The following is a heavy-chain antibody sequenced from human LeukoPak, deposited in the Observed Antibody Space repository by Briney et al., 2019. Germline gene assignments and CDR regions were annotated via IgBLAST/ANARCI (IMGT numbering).Heavy chain of an antibody. CDR2: IYYSGST. CDR1: GGSISSSTYY. V-gene: IGHV4-39*01. Sequence: PSETLSLTCTVSGGSISSSTYYWGWIRQPPGKGLEWIGSIYYSGSTYNNPSLKSRVTIFVDTSKNQFSLKLSSVTAADTAVYYCARRVIVGATDYFDYWGQGTLVTVSS. J-gene: IGHJ4*02. D-gene: IGHD1-26*01. CDR3: ARRVIVGATDYFDY.